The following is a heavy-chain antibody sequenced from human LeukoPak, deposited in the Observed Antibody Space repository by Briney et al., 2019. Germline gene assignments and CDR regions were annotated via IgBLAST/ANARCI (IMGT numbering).Heavy chain of an antibody. CDR3: ASSPRGTEYFHH. Sequence: SETLSLTCTVSGDSVSSYYWSWIRQPPGKGLESIGYISYSGSTNYNPSRRGRVTISIDTSKNEFSLRLSSVTAADTAVYYCASSPRGTEYFHHWGQGTLVTVSS. CDR2: ISYSGST. V-gene: IGHV4-59*08. D-gene: IGHD3-10*01. CDR1: GDSVSSYY. J-gene: IGHJ1*01.